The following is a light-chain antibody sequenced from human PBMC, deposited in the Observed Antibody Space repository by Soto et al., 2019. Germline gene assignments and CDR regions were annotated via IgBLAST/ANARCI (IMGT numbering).Light chain of an antibody. CDR1: QSVSSN. Sequence: EMVLTQSPATLSLSPGERATLSCRAGQSVSSNLAWYQQKPGQAPRLLIYGASTGATGIPARFSGSGSGTEFTLTISSLQSEDFAVYYCQQYNNWPRTFGQGTRLEIK. J-gene: IGKJ5*01. CDR2: GAS. V-gene: IGKV3-15*01. CDR3: QQYNNWPRT.